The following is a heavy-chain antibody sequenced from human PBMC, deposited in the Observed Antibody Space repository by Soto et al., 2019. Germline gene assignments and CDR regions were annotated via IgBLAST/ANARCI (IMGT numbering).Heavy chain of an antibody. J-gene: IGHJ4*02. V-gene: IGHV3-9*01. CDR3: AKGTGALLWFGEFDY. Sequence: GGSLRLSCAASGFTFDDYAMHWVRQAPGKGLEWVSGISWNSGSIGYADSVKGRFTISRDNAKNSLYLQMNSLRAEDTALYYCAKGTGALLWFGEFDYWGQGTLVTVSS. CDR1: GFTFDDYA. CDR2: ISWNSGSI. D-gene: IGHD3-10*01.